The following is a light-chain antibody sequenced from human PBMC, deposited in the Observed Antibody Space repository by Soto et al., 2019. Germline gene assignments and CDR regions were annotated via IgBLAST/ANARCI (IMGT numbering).Light chain of an antibody. CDR2: GAS. CDR1: QSISSI. Sequence: EIVMTQSPATLSVSPGERATLSCRASQSISSILAWYQQKPGQAPRLLIYGASTRATGIPARFSGSGSGTEFTLTISSMQSEAFEVYYCQQYSNWPPLTFGGGTKVEIK. V-gene: IGKV3-15*01. J-gene: IGKJ4*01. CDR3: QQYSNWPPLT.